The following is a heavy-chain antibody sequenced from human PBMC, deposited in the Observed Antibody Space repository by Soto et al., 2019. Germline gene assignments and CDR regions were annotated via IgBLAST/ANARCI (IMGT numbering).Heavy chain of an antibody. D-gene: IGHD4-17*01. CDR1: GGSISGSSYY. CDR3: ASFSGATYGDYGGGINY. Sequence: SETLSLTCTVSGGSISGSSYYWGWIRQPPGKGLECIGSVHYSGSTDYNPSLKSRVTISVDTSKNQFSLRLTSVTAADTAVYFCASFSGATYGDYGGGINYWGQGTLVTVSS. CDR2: VHYSGST. V-gene: IGHV4-39*01. J-gene: IGHJ4*02.